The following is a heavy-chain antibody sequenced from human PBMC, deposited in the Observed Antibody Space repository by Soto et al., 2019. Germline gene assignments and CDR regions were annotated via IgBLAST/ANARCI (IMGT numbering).Heavy chain of an antibody. CDR1: GFTFSSYW. D-gene: IGHD1-1*01. CDR2: IKQDGSEK. Sequence: PGGSLRLSCAASGFTFSSYWMSWVRQAPGKGLEWVANIKQDGSEKYYVDSVKGRFTISRDNAKNSLYLQMNSLRAEDTAVYYCARAALFNWNLGLFDYWGQGTRVTVSS. CDR3: ARAALFNWNLGLFDY. J-gene: IGHJ4*02. V-gene: IGHV3-7*03.